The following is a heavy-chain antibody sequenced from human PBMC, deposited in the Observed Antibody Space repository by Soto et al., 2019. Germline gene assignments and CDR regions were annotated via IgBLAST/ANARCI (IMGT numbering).Heavy chain of an antibody. CDR3: ARAGTGGDFDY. Sequence: ASVKVSCKASGYTFTGYYMHWVRQAPGQGLEWMGWINPNSGGTNYAQKIQGWVTMTRDTSISTTYMELSRLRSDDTAVYYCARAGTGGDFDYWGQGTLVTVSS. J-gene: IGHJ4*02. D-gene: IGHD1-1*01. CDR1: GYTFTGYY. CDR2: INPNSGGT. V-gene: IGHV1-2*04.